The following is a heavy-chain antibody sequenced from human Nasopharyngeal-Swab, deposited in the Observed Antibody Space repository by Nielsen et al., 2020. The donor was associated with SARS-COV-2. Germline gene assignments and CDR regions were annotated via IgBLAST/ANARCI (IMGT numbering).Heavy chain of an antibody. Sequence: TPSLTCAVYGGSFSGYYWSWIRQPPGKGLEWIGEINHSGSTNYNPSLKSRVTISVDTSKNQFSLKLSSVTAADTAVYHCARTDIVVVPAATTPRKDGMDVWGQGTTVTVSS. J-gene: IGHJ6*02. CDR2: INHSGST. V-gene: IGHV4-34*01. CDR1: GGSFSGYY. D-gene: IGHD2-2*01. CDR3: ARTDIVVVPAATTPRKDGMDV.